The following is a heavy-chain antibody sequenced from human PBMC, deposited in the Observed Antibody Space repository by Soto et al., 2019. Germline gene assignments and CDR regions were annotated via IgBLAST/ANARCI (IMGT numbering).Heavy chain of an antibody. CDR3: ARDLGGSYYGADY. CDR1: GFTFSSYG. D-gene: IGHD1-26*01. Sequence: QVQLVESGGGVVQPGRSLRLSCAASGFTFSSYGMHWVRQAPGKGLEWVAVISYDGSNKYYADSVKGRFTISRDNSKNTLYLQMNSLRAEDTAVYYCARDLGGSYYGADYWGQGTLVTVSS. J-gene: IGHJ4*02. CDR2: ISYDGSNK. V-gene: IGHV3-30*03.